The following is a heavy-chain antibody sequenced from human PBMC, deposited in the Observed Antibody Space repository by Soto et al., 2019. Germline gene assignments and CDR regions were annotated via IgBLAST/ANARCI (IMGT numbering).Heavy chain of an antibody. CDR1: GGSVSSDTHY. CDR2: IYSSGST. J-gene: IGHJ6*02. CDR3: ARFVRSCSGTTCYTRADV. D-gene: IGHD2-2*02. Sequence: QVQLQESGPGLVKPSETLSLTCTVPGGSVSSDTHYWSWIRQPPGKRLEWIGFIYSSGSTNYNPSLKSRVTMSVDTSKNQFSLKLRSVIVADTAVYHCARFVRSCSGTTCYTRADVWGQGTTVTVSS. V-gene: IGHV4-61*01.